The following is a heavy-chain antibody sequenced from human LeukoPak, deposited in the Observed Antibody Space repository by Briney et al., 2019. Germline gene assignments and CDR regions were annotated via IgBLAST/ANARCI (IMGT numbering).Heavy chain of an antibody. D-gene: IGHD3-10*01. V-gene: IGHV3-30-3*01. CDR3: AKDGITMVRGVRYYFDY. CDR1: GFTFSGYA. Sequence: GGSLRLSCAASGFTFSGYAMHWVRQAPGKGLEWVTVISYDGTNKYYADSVKGRFTISRDNSKNTLYLQMNSLRAEDTAVYYCAKDGITMVRGVRYYFDYWGQGTLVTVSS. CDR2: ISYDGTNK. J-gene: IGHJ4*02.